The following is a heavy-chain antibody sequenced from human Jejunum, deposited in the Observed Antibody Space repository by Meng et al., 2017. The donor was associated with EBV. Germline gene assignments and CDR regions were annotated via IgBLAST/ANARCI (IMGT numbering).Heavy chain of an antibody. Sequence: GGGLDTAGGSLRLSGAASGFTFSNAAMSWVRQAPGKGLEWVSAISGPGGSTYYADSVKGRFTISRDNSNNFLYLQMNSLRVEDTAVYYCARELTAAAGNWFDSWGQGTLVTVSS. CDR1: GFTFSNAA. CDR3: ARELTAAAGNWFDS. J-gene: IGHJ5*01. D-gene: IGHD6-13*01. CDR2: ISGPGGST. V-gene: IGHV3-23*01.